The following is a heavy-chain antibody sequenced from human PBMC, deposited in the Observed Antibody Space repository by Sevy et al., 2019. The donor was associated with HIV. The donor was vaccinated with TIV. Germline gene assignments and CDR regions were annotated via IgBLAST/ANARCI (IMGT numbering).Heavy chain of an antibody. CDR1: GFTFSSYP. J-gene: IGHJ3*01. V-gene: IGHV3-30-3*01. CDR2: ISFDGTDK. Sequence: GGSLKLSCAASGFTFSSYPMHWVRQAPGKGLEWVSFISFDGTDKYYADSVKGRFTITRDNSKNTLFLQMNSLRAEDTAFYYCVRETTMLPQGAFDFWGQGTMVTVSS. CDR3: VRETTMLPQGAFDF. D-gene: IGHD3-10*01.